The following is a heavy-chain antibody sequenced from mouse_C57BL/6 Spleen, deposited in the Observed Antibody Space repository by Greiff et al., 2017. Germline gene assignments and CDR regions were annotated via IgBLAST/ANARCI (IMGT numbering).Heavy chain of an antibody. CDR1: GYTFTDYY. V-gene: IGHV1-26*01. CDR3: ARSGYYGSSLSAMDY. D-gene: IGHD1-1*01. Sequence: EVQLQQSGPELVKPGASVKISCKASGYTFTDYYMNWVKQSHGKSLEWIGVINPNTGGTSYNQKFKGKATLTVDKSSSTAYMELRSLTSEDSAVYYCARSGYYGSSLSAMDYWGQGTSVTVSS. J-gene: IGHJ4*01. CDR2: INPNTGGT.